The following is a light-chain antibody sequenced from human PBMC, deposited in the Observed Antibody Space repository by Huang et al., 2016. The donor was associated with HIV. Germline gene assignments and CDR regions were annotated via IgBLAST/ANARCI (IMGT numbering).Light chain of an antibody. CDR1: RSVSSN. CDR3: HQYNNWLLS. Sequence: IVMTRSPATLSVSPGERVTLSCRANRSVSSNLAWYQQRPGQAPRLRIDGSSTRAPGIPARFSGSGSGTDFSLTISSLQSEDFALYYCHQYNNWLLSFGGGTRVDI. CDR2: GSS. V-gene: IGKV3-15*01. J-gene: IGKJ4*01.